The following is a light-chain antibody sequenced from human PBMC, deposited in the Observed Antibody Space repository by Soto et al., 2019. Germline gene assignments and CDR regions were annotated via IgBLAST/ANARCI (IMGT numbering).Light chain of an antibody. CDR2: GAS. J-gene: IGKJ1*01. V-gene: IGKV3-15*01. CDR1: QRVSSN. CDR3: QQYNNWPPRGT. Sequence: EIVMTQSPATLSVSPGERATLSCRASQRVSSNLAWYQQKPGQAPRLLIYGASTRATGIPARFSGSGSGTEFTLTISSLQSEDFAVYYCQQYNNWPPRGTCGQGTKVEIK.